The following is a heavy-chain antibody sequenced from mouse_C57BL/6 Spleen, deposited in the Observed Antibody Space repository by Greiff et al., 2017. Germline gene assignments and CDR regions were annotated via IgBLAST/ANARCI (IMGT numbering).Heavy chain of an antibody. CDR2: IDPNSGGT. CDR3: ASDYGSSYWYFDV. V-gene: IGHV1-72*01. CDR1: GYTFTSYW. J-gene: IGHJ1*03. D-gene: IGHD1-1*01. Sequence: QVQLQQPGAELVKPGASVKLSCKASGYTFTSYWMHWVKQRPGRGLEWIGRIDPNSGGTKYNEKFKSKATLTVDKPSSTAYMQLSSLTSADSAVXYCASDYGSSYWYFDVWGTGTTVTVSS.